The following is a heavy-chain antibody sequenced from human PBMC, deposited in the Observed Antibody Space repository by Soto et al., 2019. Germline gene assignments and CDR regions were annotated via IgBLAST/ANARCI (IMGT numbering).Heavy chain of an antibody. CDR3: AHPRGFGVFDAYDF. D-gene: IGHD2-15*01. V-gene: IGHV3-23*01. CDR1: GFTFSTYA. CDR2: ISGSGGNT. Sequence: GGSLRLSCAVSGFTFSTYAMSWVRQAPGKGLEWVSAISGSGGNTFYADSVKGRFTISRDNSINTLYLQMNSLRTEDTAVYYCAHPRGFGVFDAYDFWGQGTMVTVS. J-gene: IGHJ3*01.